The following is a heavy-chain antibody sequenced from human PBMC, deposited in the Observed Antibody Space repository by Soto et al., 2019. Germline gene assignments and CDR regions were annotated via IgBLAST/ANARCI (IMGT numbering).Heavy chain of an antibody. CDR3: AREENGYYVGNWFDT. V-gene: IGHV1-2*02. Sequence: ASVKVSFKASGYTFTGYYMHWVRQAPGQGLEWMGWINPNSGGTNYTQKFQGRVTMTRDTSISTAYMELSRLRSDDTAVYYCAREENGYYVGNWFDTWGQGTLVTVSS. CDR1: GYTFTGYY. D-gene: IGHD3-22*01. CDR2: INPNSGGT. J-gene: IGHJ5*02.